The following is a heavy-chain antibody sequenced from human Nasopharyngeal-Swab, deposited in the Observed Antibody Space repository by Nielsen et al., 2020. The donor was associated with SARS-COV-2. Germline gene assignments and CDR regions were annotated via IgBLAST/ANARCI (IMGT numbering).Heavy chain of an antibody. CDR3: ARDGEATAWDFDY. Sequence: ASVKVSCKASGYTFTSYYMHWVRQAPGQGLEWMGLISPDGYSTAYAQKFQGRVTMTRDTSTSTVYMELSSLRSEDTAVYYCARDGEATAWDFDYWGQGTLVTVSS. CDR2: ISPDGYST. CDR1: GYTFTSYY. V-gene: IGHV1-46*01. D-gene: IGHD6-13*01. J-gene: IGHJ4*02.